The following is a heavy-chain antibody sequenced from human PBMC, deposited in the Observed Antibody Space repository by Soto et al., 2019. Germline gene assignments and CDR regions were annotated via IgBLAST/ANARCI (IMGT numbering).Heavy chain of an antibody. Sequence: SETLSLTCTVSGGSISSGGYYWSWIRQHPGKGLEWIGYIYYSGSTYYNPSLKSRVTISVDTSKNQFSLKLSSVTAADTAVYYCARTGVCISTSCYMGYFDCWGQGTLVTVSS. V-gene: IGHV4-31*03. CDR3: ARTGVCISTSCYMGYFDC. CDR1: GGSISSGGYY. J-gene: IGHJ4*02. D-gene: IGHD2-2*01. CDR2: IYYSGST.